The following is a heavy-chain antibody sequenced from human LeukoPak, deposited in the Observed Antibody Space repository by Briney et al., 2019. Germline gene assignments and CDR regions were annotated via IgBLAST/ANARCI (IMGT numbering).Heavy chain of an antibody. CDR2: IYSGGST. J-gene: IGHJ4*02. Sequence: GGSLRLSCAASGFNVNSNYMSWVRQAPGKGLEWVSVIYSGGSTYYADSVKGRFTISRDNSKNTLYLQMNSLRAEDTAVYYCARNYRAAPPAYFDYWGQGTLVTVSS. CDR1: GFNVNSNY. CDR3: ARNYRAAPPAYFDY. D-gene: IGHD3-16*02. V-gene: IGHV3-66*01.